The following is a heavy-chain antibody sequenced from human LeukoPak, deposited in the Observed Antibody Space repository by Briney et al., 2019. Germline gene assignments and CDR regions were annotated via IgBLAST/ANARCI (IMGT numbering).Heavy chain of an antibody. V-gene: IGHV4-61*02. J-gene: IGHJ4*02. CDR3: ARDREVGATGYYFDN. CDR2: IYSRGST. D-gene: IGHD1-26*01. Sequence: PSETLSPTCAVSGGSISSGSSYWSWIRQPAGTGLEWIGRIYSRGSTNYNPSLKSRVIISLDTSKNQFSLKLSSVTAADTAVYYCARDREVGATGYYFDNWGQGTLVTVSS. CDR1: GGSISSGSSY.